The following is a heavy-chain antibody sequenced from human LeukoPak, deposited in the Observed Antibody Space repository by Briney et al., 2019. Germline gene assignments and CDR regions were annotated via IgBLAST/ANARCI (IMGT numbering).Heavy chain of an antibody. V-gene: IGHV4-34*01. Sequence: PSETLSLTCTVSGGSISSYYWSWIRQPPGKGLEWIGEINHSGSTNYNPSLKSRVTISVDTSKNQFSLKLSSVTAADTAVYYCARGGVMVYAIRGAFDIWGQGTMVTVSS. CDR3: ARGGVMVYAIRGAFDI. D-gene: IGHD2-8*01. CDR1: GGSISSYY. CDR2: INHSGST. J-gene: IGHJ3*02.